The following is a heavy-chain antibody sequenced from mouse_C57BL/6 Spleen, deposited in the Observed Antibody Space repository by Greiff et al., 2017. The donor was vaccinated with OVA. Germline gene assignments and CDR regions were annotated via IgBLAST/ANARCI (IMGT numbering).Heavy chain of an antibody. Sequence: QVQLQQSGAELVRPGASVTLSCKASGYTFTDYEMHWVKQTPVHGLEWIGAIDPETGGTAYNQKFKGKAILTADKSSSTAYMELRSLTSEDSAVYYCTRGPDYDGPWFAYWGQGTLVTVSA. J-gene: IGHJ3*01. V-gene: IGHV1-15*01. CDR1: GYTFTDYE. CDR3: TRGPDYDGPWFAY. D-gene: IGHD2-4*01. CDR2: IDPETGGT.